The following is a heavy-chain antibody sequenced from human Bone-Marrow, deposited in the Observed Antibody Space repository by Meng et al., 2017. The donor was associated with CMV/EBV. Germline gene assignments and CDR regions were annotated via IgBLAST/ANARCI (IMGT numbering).Heavy chain of an antibody. CDR3: ARDRVFWHLTPDALDY. Sequence: GESLKISCAAAGFAFSAYSMHLVRQAPGKGLEWVALIIFDGTNTYYAESVEGRFTVSRDNSKNALLLHTSSLSPEDTAIYYCARDRVFWHLTPDALDYWGPGTLVTVSS. CDR1: GFAFSAYS. J-gene: IGHJ4*02. CDR2: IIFDGTNT. V-gene: IGHV3-30-3*01. D-gene: IGHD3-3*01.